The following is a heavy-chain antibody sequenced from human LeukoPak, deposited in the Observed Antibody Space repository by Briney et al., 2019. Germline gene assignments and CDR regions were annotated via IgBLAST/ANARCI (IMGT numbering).Heavy chain of an antibody. Sequence: GGSLRLSCAASGFTFSSYEMNWVRQAPGKGLERVSYISSSGSTIYYADSVKGRFTISRDNAKNSLYLQMNSLRAEDTAVYYCARVLANGGYDPGFDYWGQGTLVTVSS. D-gene: IGHD5-12*01. J-gene: IGHJ4*02. CDR1: GFTFSSYE. V-gene: IGHV3-48*03. CDR3: ARVLANGGYDPGFDY. CDR2: ISSSGSTI.